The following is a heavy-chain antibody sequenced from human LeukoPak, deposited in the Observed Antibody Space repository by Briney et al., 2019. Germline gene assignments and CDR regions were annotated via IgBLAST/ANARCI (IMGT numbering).Heavy chain of an antibody. CDR1: GFTFSSYA. J-gene: IGHJ4*02. CDR2: ISGSGGST. V-gene: IGHV3-23*01. D-gene: IGHD1-26*01. Sequence: PGGSLRLSCAASGFTFSSYAMSWVRQAPGKGLEWVSAISGSGGSTYYADSVKGRFTISRDNSKNTLYLQMNSLRAEDTAVYYCAKIPRGPGIVGAPFGTQDLDYWGQGTLVTVSS. CDR3: AKIPRGPGIVGAPFGTQDLDY.